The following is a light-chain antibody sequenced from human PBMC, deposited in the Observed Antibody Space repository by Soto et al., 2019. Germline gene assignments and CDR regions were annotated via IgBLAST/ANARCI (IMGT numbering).Light chain of an antibody. CDR1: QGISSY. CDR2: AAS. CDR3: QHLNGYPRT. V-gene: IGKV1-9*01. J-gene: IGKJ2*01. Sequence: DIQLTQSPSFLSASVGDRVTITCRASQGISSYLAWYQQKPGRAPNILIYAASTFQNGVPSRFSGSGSGTDFTLTISSLQPEDFATYYCQHLNGYPRTFGQGTKLEIK.